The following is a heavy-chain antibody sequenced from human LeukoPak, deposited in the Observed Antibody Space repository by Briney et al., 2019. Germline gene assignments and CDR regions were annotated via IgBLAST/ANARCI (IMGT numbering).Heavy chain of an antibody. V-gene: IGHV3-48*01. J-gene: IGHJ4*02. Sequence: GGSLRLSCAASGFTFSSYSMNWVRQAPGKGLEWVSYIRSGGSITRYTDYVKGRFTISRDNAKNSLYLQMNSLRAEDTAVYYCARVIWSGYYQIDYWGQGTLVTVSS. CDR3: ARVIWSGYYQIDY. D-gene: IGHD3-3*01. CDR2: IRSGGSIT. CDR1: GFTFSSYS.